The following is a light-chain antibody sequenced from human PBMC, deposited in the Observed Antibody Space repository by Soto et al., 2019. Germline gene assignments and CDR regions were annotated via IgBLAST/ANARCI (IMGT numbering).Light chain of an antibody. CDR3: QQAASFPIT. J-gene: IGKJ5*01. CDR1: QSVSSY. CDR2: DAS. V-gene: IGKV3-11*01. Sequence: ETRLKQGPGTVSLSPGERPTPPSRASQSVSSYLAWYQQKPGQAPRLLIYDASRRATGIPARFSGSGSGTDFTLTISSLEPEDFATYYCQQAASFPITFGQGTRLEIK.